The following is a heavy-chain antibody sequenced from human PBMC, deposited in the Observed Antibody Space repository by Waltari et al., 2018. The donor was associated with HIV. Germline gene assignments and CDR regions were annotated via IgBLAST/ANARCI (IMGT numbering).Heavy chain of an antibody. J-gene: IGHJ4*02. CDR3: ARHSLTYYYDSSGYSVAFDY. D-gene: IGHD3-22*01. Sequence: QLQLQESGPGLVKPSETLSPTCTVSGGSISSSSYYWGWSRQPPGKGLAWIGSFYYSGSTYYNPSLKSLVTISVDTSKNQFSLKLSSVTAADTAVYYCARHSLTYYYDSSGYSVAFDYWGQGTLVTVSS. CDR1: GGSISSSSYY. CDR2: FYYSGST. V-gene: IGHV4-39*01.